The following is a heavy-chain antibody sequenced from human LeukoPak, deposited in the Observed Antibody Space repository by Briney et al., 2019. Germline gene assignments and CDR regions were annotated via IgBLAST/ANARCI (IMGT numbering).Heavy chain of an antibody. CDR2: ISSSGSTI. V-gene: IGHV3-48*03. CDR3: ARDSSSWHTENYYYYMDV. CDR1: GFTFSSYE. Sequence: GGSLRLSCAASGFTFSSYEMNWVRQAPGKGLEWVSYISSSGSTIYYADSVKGRFTISRDNAKNSLYLQMNSLRAEDTAVYYCARDSSSWHTENYYYYMDVWGKGTTVTVSS. J-gene: IGHJ6*03. D-gene: IGHD6-13*01.